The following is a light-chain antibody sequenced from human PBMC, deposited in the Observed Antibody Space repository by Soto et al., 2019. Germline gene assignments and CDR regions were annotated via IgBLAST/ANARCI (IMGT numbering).Light chain of an antibody. CDR3: SSYTTSSTRV. Sequence: QSALTQPASVSGSPGQSITISCTGTSSDVGGYNYVSWHQQLPGKAPKPMIYEVSLRPSGVSNRFSGSKSGNTASLTISGLQAEDEADYYCSSYTTSSTRVFGGGTQLTVL. CDR1: SSDVGGYNY. CDR2: EVS. J-gene: IGLJ2*01. V-gene: IGLV2-14*01.